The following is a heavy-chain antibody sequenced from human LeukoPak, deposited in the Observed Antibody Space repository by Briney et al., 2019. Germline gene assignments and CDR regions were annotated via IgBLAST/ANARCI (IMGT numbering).Heavy chain of an antibody. CDR3: VKSGYNRFDY. CDR2: ISGSGGST. D-gene: IGHD5-24*01. Sequence: GGTLRLSCAASGFTFSSYGMSWVRQAPGKGLEWVSSISGSGGSTYYADSVKGRFTISRDTSKNTLYLQMNSLRAADTAVYYCVKSGYNRFDYWGQGALVTVSS. CDR1: GFTFSSYG. V-gene: IGHV3-23*01. J-gene: IGHJ4*02.